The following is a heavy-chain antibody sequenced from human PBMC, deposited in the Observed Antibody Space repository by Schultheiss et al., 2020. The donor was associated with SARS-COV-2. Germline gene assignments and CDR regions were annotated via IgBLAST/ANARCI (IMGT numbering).Heavy chain of an antibody. V-gene: IGHV4-39*07. D-gene: IGHD2-2*01. J-gene: IGHJ3*02. Sequence: SETLSLTCTVSGGSISSGGYYWSWIRQPPGKGLEWIGSIYYSGSTYYNPSLKSRVTISVDTSKNQFSLKLSSVTAADTAVYYCARDDSVVVPAGAFDIWGQGTMVTVSS. CDR2: IYYSGST. CDR3: ARDDSVVVPAGAFDI. CDR1: GGSISSGGYY.